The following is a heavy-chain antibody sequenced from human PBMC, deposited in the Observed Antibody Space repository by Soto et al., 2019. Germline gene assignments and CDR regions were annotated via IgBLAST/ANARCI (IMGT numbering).Heavy chain of an antibody. V-gene: IGHV3-33*01. CDR1: GFTFGTYA. D-gene: IGHD2-8*01. CDR2: IYYDGSNR. J-gene: IGHJ4*01. CDR3: ARAFCTNGVCYXFFDY. Sequence: GGSLRLSCAASGFTFGTYAMHWVRQAPGKGLEWVAVIYYDGSNRYYGDAVKGRFTISRDNSKSTLYLQMSSLRAEDTAVYYGARAFCTNGVCYXFFDYWGHGTLVTVSS.